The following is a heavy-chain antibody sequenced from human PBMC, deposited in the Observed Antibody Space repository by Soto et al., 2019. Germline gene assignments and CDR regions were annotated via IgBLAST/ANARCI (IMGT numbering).Heavy chain of an antibody. D-gene: IGHD2-15*01. CDR1: GSIVSDPY. V-gene: IGHV3-66*01. CDR2: ISNLGDT. CDR3: AREPRYCRGGSCSITGDAYDI. J-gene: IGHJ3*02. Sequence: EVQLVESGGGLVQPGGSLRLSCPASGSIVSDPYVNWVRQAPGKGLEWVSVISNLGDTHYADSVKGRFSLSRDISDNTLHLQMNNLRVEDTAVYYCAREPRYCRGGSCSITGDAYDIWGQGTMVTVSS.